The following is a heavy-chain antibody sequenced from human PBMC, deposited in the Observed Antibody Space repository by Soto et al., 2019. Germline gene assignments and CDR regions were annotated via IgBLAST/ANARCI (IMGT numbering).Heavy chain of an antibody. CDR3: ARDHGYSYGFSMEV. Sequence: PSETLSLTCAVSGGSISSSNWWSWVRQPPGKGLEWIGEIYHSGSTNYNPSLKSRVTISVDKSKNQFSLKLSSVTAADTAVYYCARDHGYSYGFSMEVWGQGTTVSVSS. V-gene: IGHV4-4*02. D-gene: IGHD5-18*01. CDR1: GGSISSSNW. J-gene: IGHJ6*01. CDR2: IYHSGST.